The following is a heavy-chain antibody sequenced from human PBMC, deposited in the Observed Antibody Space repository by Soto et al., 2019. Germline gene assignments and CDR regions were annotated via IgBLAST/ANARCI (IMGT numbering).Heavy chain of an antibody. CDR2: IYYSGST. CDR3: ARDYDSSGDY. V-gene: IGHV4-39*01. J-gene: IGHJ4*02. Sequence: QLQLQESGPGLVKPSETLSLTCTVSGGSISTSSYFWGWIRQPPGKGLEWIGSIYYSGSTYYNPSLKSRVTISVDTSKNQFSLKLSSVTAADTAVYYCARDYDSSGDYWGQGSLVTVSS. CDR1: GGSISTSSYF. D-gene: IGHD3-22*01.